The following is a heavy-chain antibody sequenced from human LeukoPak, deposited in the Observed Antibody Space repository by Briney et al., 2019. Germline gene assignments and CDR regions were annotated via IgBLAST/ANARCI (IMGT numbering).Heavy chain of an antibody. CDR2: ISAYNGNT. CDR3: ARDVAFYGSSWRNWFDP. Sequence: GASVKVSCKASGYTFTNYGISWVRQAPGQGLEWMGRISAYNGNTNYAQKVQGRVTMTTDTSTNIAYMELRSLGSDDTAVYYCARDVAFYGSSWRNWFDPWGQGTLVTVSS. V-gene: IGHV1-18*01. D-gene: IGHD6-13*01. CDR1: GYTFTNYG. J-gene: IGHJ5*02.